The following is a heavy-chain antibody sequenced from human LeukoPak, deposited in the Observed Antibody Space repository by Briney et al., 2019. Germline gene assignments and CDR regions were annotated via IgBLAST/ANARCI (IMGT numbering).Heavy chain of an antibody. CDR1: GGSFSGYY. J-gene: IGHJ6*02. CDR2: INHSGST. V-gene: IGHV4-34*01. D-gene: IGHD1-7*01. CDR3: ARGELHPLYYYYYGMDV. Sequence: SETLSLTCAVYGGSFSGYYWSWIRQPPGKGLEWIGEINHSGSTNYNPSLKSRVTISVDTSKNQFSLKLSSVTAADTAVYYCARGELHPLYYYYYGMDVWGQGTTVTVSS.